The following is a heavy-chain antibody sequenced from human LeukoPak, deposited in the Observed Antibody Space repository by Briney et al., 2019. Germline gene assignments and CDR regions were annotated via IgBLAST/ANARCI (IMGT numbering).Heavy chain of an antibody. CDR2: VNHTGGI. CDR3: ARVHTDTIFGVVIPPEDYMDV. CDR1: GGSFSGYS. D-gene: IGHD3-3*01. Sequence: SETLSLTCAVYGGSFSGYSWSWIRQSPEKGLEWIGEVNHTGGITYTPSLKSRVTIAIDKSKNQFSLQLTSVTAADTAVYYCARVHTDTIFGVVIPPEDYMDVWGKGTTVTVSS. V-gene: IGHV4-34*01. J-gene: IGHJ6*03.